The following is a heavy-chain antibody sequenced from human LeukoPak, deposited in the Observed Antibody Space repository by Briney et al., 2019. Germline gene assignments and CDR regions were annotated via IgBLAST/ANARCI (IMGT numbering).Heavy chain of an antibody. Sequence: GGSLRLSCVASGLSISGQWMNWVRQAPGQGLEWVANIKHDGSEEYYVDSVKGRFTISRDDGRNSVSLQMNRVRAEDTAVYYCGYTNNFYHWGQGTLVVVSS. CDR1: GLSISGQW. V-gene: IGHV3-7*01. J-gene: IGHJ4*02. D-gene: IGHD3-16*02. CDR2: IKHDGSEE. CDR3: GYTNNFYH.